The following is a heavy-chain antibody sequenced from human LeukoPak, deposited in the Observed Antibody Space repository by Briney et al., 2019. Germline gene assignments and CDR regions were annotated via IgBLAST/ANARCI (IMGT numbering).Heavy chain of an antibody. CDR3: VRGITMFQH. V-gene: IGHV3-23*01. Sequence: GGSLRLSCAASGFTFSSCAMSWVRQAPGKGLEWVSAISTSGANTYYADSVKGRFTISRDNAKNSLYLQMNSLRAEDTALYYCVRGITMFQHWGQGTLVTVSS. D-gene: IGHD3-10*01. J-gene: IGHJ1*01. CDR2: ISTSGANT. CDR1: GFTFSSCA.